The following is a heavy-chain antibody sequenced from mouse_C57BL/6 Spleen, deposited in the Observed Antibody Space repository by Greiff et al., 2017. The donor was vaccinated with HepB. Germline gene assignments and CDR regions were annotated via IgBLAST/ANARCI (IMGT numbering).Heavy chain of an antibody. CDR1: GYTFTSYW. CDR3: ARMGLYSNFAY. V-gene: IGHV1-9*01. D-gene: IGHD2-5*01. Sequence: VQLQQPGAELVRPGSSVKLSCKASGYTFTSYWMHWVKQRPGHGLEWIGEILPGSGSTNYNEKFKGKATFTADTSSNTAYMQLSSLTTEDSAIYYCARMGLYSNFAYWGQGTLVTVSA. J-gene: IGHJ3*01. CDR2: ILPGSGST.